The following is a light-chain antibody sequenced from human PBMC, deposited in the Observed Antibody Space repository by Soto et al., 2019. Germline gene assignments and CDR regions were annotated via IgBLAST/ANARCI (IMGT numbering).Light chain of an antibody. V-gene: IGKV3-20*01. CDR2: GAS. CDR1: QSVSSNF. CDR3: QQYGTSPPRLT. J-gene: IGKJ5*01. Sequence: EIVLTQSPGTLSLSPGERASLSCGASQSVSSNFLAWYQQKPGQAPRLLIYGASSRATGIPDRFSGSGSGTDFTLSISRLEPEDFAVYYCQQYGTSPPRLTFGQGTRLEIK.